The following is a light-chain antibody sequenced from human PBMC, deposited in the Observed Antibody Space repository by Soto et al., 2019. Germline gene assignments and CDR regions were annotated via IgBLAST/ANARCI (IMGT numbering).Light chain of an antibody. CDR1: NIGAKS. J-gene: IGLJ2*01. CDR3: QVWNVHRDHPGVV. Sequence: SSELTQPPSVSVAPGQTAAITCGGDNIGAKSVHWYQQRPGQAPVLVVYEDSDRPSGIPERFSGSNSGNAATLTIRRVEAGDEADYYCQVWNVHRDHPGVVFGGGTQLTVL. CDR2: EDS. V-gene: IGLV3-21*02.